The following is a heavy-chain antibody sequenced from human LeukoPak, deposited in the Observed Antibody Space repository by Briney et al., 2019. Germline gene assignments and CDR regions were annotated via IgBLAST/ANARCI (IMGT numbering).Heavy chain of an antibody. Sequence: SQTLSLTCTVSGDSISSGDHYWSWIRQPPGKGLEWIGYIHYSGSTYYNPSLKSRLIMSVDMSKNQFSLSLNSLTAADSAVYYCARAEADKNSWYFFDHWGQGTLVTVSS. V-gene: IGHV4-30-4*01. CDR1: GDSISSGDHY. D-gene: IGHD2/OR15-2a*01. CDR3: ARAEADKNSWYFFDH. J-gene: IGHJ4*02. CDR2: IHYSGST.